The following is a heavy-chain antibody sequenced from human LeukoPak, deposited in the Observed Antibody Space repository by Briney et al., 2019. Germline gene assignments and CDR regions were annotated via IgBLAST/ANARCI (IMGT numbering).Heavy chain of an antibody. CDR3: ARNDGRPTYSSGWANDY. V-gene: IGHV1-69*13. CDR2: IIPVFGTA. J-gene: IGHJ4*02. D-gene: IGHD6-19*01. CDR1: GYTFTSYG. Sequence: ASVKVSCKASGYTFTSYGIRWVRQAPGQGLEWMGGIIPVFGTANYAQKFQGRVTITADESTSTAYMELSSLRSEDTAVYYCARNDGRPTYSSGWANDYWGQGTLVTVSS.